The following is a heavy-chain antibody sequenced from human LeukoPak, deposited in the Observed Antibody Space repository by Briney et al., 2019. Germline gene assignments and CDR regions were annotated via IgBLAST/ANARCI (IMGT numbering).Heavy chain of an antibody. D-gene: IGHD6-13*01. CDR1: GGSISSYY. J-gene: IGHJ4*02. CDR3: ARGIGYSSSWYDLDY. Sequence: PSETLSLTCIVSGGSISSYYWSWIRQPPGKGLEWIGYIYYSGSTNYNPSLKSRVTISVDTSKNQFSLKLSSVTAADTAVYYCARGIGYSSSWYDLDYWGQGTLVTVSS. V-gene: IGHV4-59*01. CDR2: IYYSGST.